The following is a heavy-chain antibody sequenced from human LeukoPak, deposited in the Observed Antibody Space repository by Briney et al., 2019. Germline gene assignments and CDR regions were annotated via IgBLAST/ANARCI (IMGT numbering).Heavy chain of an antibody. CDR3: AKDEGRGYYDSSGYYYFDY. CDR2: ISGSGGTT. J-gene: IGHJ4*02. CDR1: GFTFSNYG. Sequence: GGSLRLSCATSGFTFSNYGMHWVRQAPGKGLEWVSGISGSGGTTYYADSVKGRFTISRDNSKNTLYLQMNSLRAEDTAVYYCAKDEGRGYYDSSGYYYFDYWGQGTLVTVSS. D-gene: IGHD3-22*01. V-gene: IGHV3-23*01.